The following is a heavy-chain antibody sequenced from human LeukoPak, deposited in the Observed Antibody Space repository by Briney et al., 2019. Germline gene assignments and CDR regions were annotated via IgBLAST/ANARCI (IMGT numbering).Heavy chain of an antibody. CDR1: GGSISSSSYY. Sequence: SESLSLTCTVSGGSISSSSYYWGWIRQPPEKGLDWIGNIYVSGSTYYNPSLNSRGTLSLDTARNQISLDLSSVTAAYTSVYYCARLLHCYASSGFFDYWGQGTEVTDS. V-gene: IGHV4-39*07. CDR2: IYVSGST. CDR3: ARLLHCYASSGFFDY. J-gene: IGHJ4*02. D-gene: IGHD3-22*01.